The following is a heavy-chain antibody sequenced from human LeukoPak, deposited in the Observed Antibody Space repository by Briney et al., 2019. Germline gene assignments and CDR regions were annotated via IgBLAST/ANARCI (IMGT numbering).Heavy chain of an antibody. CDR1: GGSISSSNYY. V-gene: IGHV4-39*07. CDR2: IYYSGST. CDR3: ARDNRYFDPSIYYCNGMDV. Sequence: SETLSLTCTVSGGSISSSNYYWGWIRQPPGKGLEWIGNIYYSGSTYYNPSLKSRVTISVDTSKNQFSLKLSSVTAADTAVYYCARDNRYFDPSIYYCNGMDVWGQGTTVTVS. J-gene: IGHJ6*02. D-gene: IGHD3-9*01.